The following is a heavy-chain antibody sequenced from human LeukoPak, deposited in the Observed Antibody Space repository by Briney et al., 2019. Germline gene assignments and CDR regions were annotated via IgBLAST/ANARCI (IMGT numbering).Heavy chain of an antibody. J-gene: IGHJ4*02. D-gene: IGHD1-26*01. CDR3: AKDRSGWELLERFDY. V-gene: IGHV3-23*01. CDR2: ISGSGGST. Sequence: GGSLRPSCAASGFTFSSYAMSWVRQAPGKGLEWVSAISGSGGSTYYADSVKGRFTISRDNSKNTLYLQMNSLRAEDTAVYYCAKDRSGWELLERFDYWGQGTLVTVSS. CDR1: GFTFSSYA.